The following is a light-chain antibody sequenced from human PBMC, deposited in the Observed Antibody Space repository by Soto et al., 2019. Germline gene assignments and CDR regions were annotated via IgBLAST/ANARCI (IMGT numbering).Light chain of an antibody. V-gene: IGLV4-69*02. J-gene: IGLJ2*01. CDR2: LNNDGSH. CDR1: RGHSRYA. Sequence: QLVLTQSPSASASLGASVKLTCTLSRGHSRYAIAWHQQQPEKGPRYLMKLNNDGSHSKGDGIPDRFSGSSSGAERYLTISSLQSEDEADYYCQTWDTGIKVFGGGTKVTVL. CDR3: QTWDTGIKV.